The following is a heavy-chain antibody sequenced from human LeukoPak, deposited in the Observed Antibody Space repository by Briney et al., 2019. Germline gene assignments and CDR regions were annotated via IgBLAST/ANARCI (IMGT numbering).Heavy chain of an antibody. CDR1: GGAFSSFG. CDR3: ALGYSNSVTYYNAQDY. Sequence: SVKVSCKASGGAFSSFGVSWVRQAPGQRLEWMGGIIPMYGKTNYPQKFQGRVSITTDDSTTTAYMELSSLRSEDTAVYYCALGYSNSVTYYNAQDYWGQGSLVTVSS. J-gene: IGHJ4*02. V-gene: IGHV1-69*05. CDR2: IIPMYGKT. D-gene: IGHD3-10*01.